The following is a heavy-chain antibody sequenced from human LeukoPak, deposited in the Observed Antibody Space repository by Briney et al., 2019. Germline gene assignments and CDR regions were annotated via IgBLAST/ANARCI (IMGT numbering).Heavy chain of an antibody. V-gene: IGHV4-59*01. CDR3: ARVSSGYYPFDY. CDR2: IYYSGST. CDR1: GGSISSYY. J-gene: IGHJ4*02. Sequence: PSETLSLTCTVSGGSISSYYWSWIRQTPGKGLEWIGYIYYSGSTNYNPSLKSRVTISVDTSKNQFSLKLSSVTAADTAVYYCARVSSGYYPFDYWGQGTLVTVSS. D-gene: IGHD3-22*01.